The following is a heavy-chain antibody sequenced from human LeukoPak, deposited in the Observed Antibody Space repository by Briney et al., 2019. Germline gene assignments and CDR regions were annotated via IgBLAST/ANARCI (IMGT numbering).Heavy chain of an antibody. V-gene: IGHV3-11*01. CDR2: ISSSGSTI. J-gene: IGHJ6*02. Sequence: PGGSLRLSCAASGFTFSDYYMSWIRQAPGKGLEWVSYISSSGSTIYYADSVKGRFTISRDNAKNSLYLQMNSLRAEDTAVYYRARDKCSSTSCYTEEAYYYYGMDVWGQGTTVTVSS. CDR3: ARDKCSSTSCYTEEAYYYYGMDV. D-gene: IGHD2-2*02. CDR1: GFTFSDYY.